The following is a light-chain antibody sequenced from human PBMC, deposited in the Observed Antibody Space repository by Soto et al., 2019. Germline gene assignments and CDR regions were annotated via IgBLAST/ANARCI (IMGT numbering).Light chain of an antibody. CDR1: QSVNNN. V-gene: IGKV3-15*01. CDR3: QQYNNWPQT. Sequence: EIMLTQSPATLSFSPWERATLSCRASQSVNNNLAWYQQKPGQVPRLLIYGASTRAADVPARFSGGGSGTEFTLTISSLQSEDFAEYHCQQYNNWPQTFGQGTRLEIK. CDR2: GAS. J-gene: IGKJ5*01.